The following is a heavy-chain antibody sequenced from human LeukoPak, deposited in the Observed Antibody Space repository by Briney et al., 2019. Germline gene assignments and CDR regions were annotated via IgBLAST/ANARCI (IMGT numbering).Heavy chain of an antibody. D-gene: IGHD6-19*01. CDR2: ISAYNGNT. J-gene: IGHJ4*02. CDR1: GYTFTSYG. CDR3: ARGPTGYSSGWYPFDY. Sequence: ASVKVSCKASGYTFTSYGISWVRQAPGQGLEWMGWISAYNGNTNYAQKLQGRVTMTTDTSTSTAYMELRSLRSDDTAVYYCARGPTGYSSGWYPFDYWGQGTLVTVSS. V-gene: IGHV1-18*01.